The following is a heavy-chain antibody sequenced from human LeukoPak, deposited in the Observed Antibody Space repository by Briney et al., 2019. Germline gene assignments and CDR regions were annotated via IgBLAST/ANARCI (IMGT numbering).Heavy chain of an antibody. J-gene: IGHJ4*02. CDR3: ARVLGSSGFYYFDC. CDR1: GGSISSYY. V-gene: IGHV4-59*01. CDR2: IHYSGST. D-gene: IGHD3-22*01. Sequence: SETLSLTCTVSGGSISSYYWSWIRHSPEKGLEWVGYIHYSGSTNYNPSLKSRVTISVDRPKNQFSLKLSPVTAADTAVYYCARVLGSSGFYYFDCWGQGTLVTVSS.